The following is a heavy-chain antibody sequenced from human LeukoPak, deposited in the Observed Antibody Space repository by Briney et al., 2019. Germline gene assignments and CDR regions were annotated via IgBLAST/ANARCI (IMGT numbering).Heavy chain of an antibody. Sequence: ASVKVSCKASGYTFTSYGISWVRQAPGQGLEWMGWISAYNGNTNYAQKLQGRVTMTTDTSTSTAYMELRSLRSDDTAVYYCATVHYYYDSSGPDYYFDYWGQGTLVTVSS. D-gene: IGHD3-22*01. J-gene: IGHJ4*02. CDR2: ISAYNGNT. CDR3: ATVHYYYDSSGPDYYFDY. V-gene: IGHV1-18*01. CDR1: GYTFTSYG.